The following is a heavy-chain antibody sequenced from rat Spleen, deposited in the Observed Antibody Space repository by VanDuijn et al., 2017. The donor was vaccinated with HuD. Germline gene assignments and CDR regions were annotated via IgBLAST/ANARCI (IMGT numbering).Heavy chain of an antibody. CDR2: ISNDGGST. J-gene: IGHJ4*01. V-gene: IGHV5-25*01. CDR3: ARHGQIYNYGGYYPSGVMDA. D-gene: IGHD1-12*03. CDR1: GLTFSNYG. Sequence: EVQLVESGGGIVQPGRSMKLSCVASGLTFSNYGMAWVRQAPRKGLEWVAYISNDGGSTYYRDTVKGRFTISRDSAKSTLYLQMDSLRSEDTATYYCARHGQIYNYGGYYPSGVMDAWGQGASVTVSS.